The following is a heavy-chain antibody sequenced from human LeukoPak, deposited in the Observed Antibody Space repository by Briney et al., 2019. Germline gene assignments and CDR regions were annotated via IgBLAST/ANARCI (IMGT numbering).Heavy chain of an antibody. V-gene: IGHV4-34*01. CDR1: GGSFSGYY. J-gene: IGHJ2*01. CDR2: INHSGST. Sequence: SETLSLTCAVYGGSFSGYYWSWIRQPPGKGLEWIGEINHSGSTNYNPSLKSRVIISVDTSKNQFSLKLSSVTAADTAVYYCARGGVVRYFDLWGRGTLVTVSS. CDR3: ARGGVVRYFDL. D-gene: IGHD2-15*01.